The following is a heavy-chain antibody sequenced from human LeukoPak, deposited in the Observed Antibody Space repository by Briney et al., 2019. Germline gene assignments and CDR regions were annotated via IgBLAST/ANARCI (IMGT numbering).Heavy chain of an antibody. CDR3: AKDLSPMIVVVQDY. V-gene: IGHV3-23*01. D-gene: IGHD3-22*01. CDR1: GLTLSNYG. J-gene: IGHJ4*02. Sequence: GGSLRLSCAVSGLTLSNYGMSWVRQAPGKGLEWVAGISGSGGSTNYADSVKGRFTISRDNPKSTLYLQMNSLRAEDTAVYYCAKDLSPMIVVVQDYWGQGTLVTVSS. CDR2: ISGSGGST.